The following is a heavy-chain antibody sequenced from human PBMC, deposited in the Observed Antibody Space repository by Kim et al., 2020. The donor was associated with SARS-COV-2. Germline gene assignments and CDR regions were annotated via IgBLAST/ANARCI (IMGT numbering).Heavy chain of an antibody. CDR2: IKQDGSEK. V-gene: IGHV3-7*01. Sequence: GGSLRLSCAASGFTFSSYWMSWVRQAPGKGLEWVANIKQDGSEKYYVDSVKGRFTISRDNAKNSLYLQMNSLRAEDTAVYYCARNSRPSSIAARPVDYWGQGTLVTVSS. CDR3: ARNSRPSSIAARPVDY. J-gene: IGHJ4*02. CDR1: GFTFSSYW. D-gene: IGHD6-6*01.